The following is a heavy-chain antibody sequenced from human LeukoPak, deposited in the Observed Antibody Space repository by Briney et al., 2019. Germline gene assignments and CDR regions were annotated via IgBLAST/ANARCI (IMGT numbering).Heavy chain of an antibody. J-gene: IGHJ4*02. Sequence: EGSLRLSCAASGFTFSSYGMHWVRQAPGKGLEWVAFIRYDGSNKYYADSVKGRFTISRDNSKNTLYLQMNSLRAEDTAVYYCAKDDFIAAAGTGDYWGQGTLVTVSS. CDR1: GFTFSSYG. CDR2: IRYDGSNK. V-gene: IGHV3-30*02. CDR3: AKDDFIAAAGTGDY. D-gene: IGHD6-13*01.